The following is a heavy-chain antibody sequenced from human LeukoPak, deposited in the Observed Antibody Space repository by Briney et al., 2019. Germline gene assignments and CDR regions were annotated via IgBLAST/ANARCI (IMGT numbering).Heavy chain of an antibody. D-gene: IGHD4-17*01. Sequence: SETQSLTCAVSGGSISSGGYSWSWIRQPPGKGLEWIGYIYHSGSTYYNPSLKSRVTISVDRSKNQFSLKLSSVTAADTAVYYCARGRFNGDYDYWGQGTLVTVSS. CDR3: ARGRFNGDYDY. CDR1: GGSISSGGYS. J-gene: IGHJ4*02. V-gene: IGHV4-30-2*01. CDR2: IYHSGST.